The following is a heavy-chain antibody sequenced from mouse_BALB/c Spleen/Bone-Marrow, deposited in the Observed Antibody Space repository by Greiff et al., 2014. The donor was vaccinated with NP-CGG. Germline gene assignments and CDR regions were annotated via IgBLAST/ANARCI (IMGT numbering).Heavy chain of an antibody. D-gene: IGHD1-3*01. J-gene: IGHJ1*01. CDR2: IDPANGNT. V-gene: IGHV14-3*02. CDR1: GFNIKDTY. CDR3: ARQEFAIYWYFDV. Sequence: VQLQQPGAELVKPGASVKLSCSASGFNIKDTYMHWVKQRPEQGLEWIERIDPANGNTKYDPKFQDKATITADTSSNTVDLQLSSLTFEDSAVYYCARQEFAIYWYFDVWGAGTTVTVSS.